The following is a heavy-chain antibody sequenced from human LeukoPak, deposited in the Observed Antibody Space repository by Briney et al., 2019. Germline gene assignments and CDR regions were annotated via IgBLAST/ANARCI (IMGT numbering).Heavy chain of an antibody. D-gene: IGHD3-3*01. J-gene: IGHJ4*02. CDR1: GFTFSSYA. CDR3: AVRWYYDFWSGYRLPYYFDY. Sequence: GGSLRLSCAASGFTFSSYAMSWVRQAPGKGLEWVSAISGSGGSTHYADSVKGRFTISRDNSKNTLYLQMNSLRAEDTAVYYCAVRWYYDFWSGYRLPYYFDYWGQGTLVTVSS. V-gene: IGHV3-23*01. CDR2: ISGSGGST.